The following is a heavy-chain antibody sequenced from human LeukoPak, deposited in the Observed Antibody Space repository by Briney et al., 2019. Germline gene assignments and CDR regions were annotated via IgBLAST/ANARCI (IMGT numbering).Heavy chain of an antibody. D-gene: IGHD2-2*01. CDR1: GGSISSGNYY. Sequence: SQTLSLTCTVSGGSISSGNYYWSWIRKPAGKGLEWIGHIYTSGSTNYNPSLKSRVTMSVDMSKNQFSLKLRSVTAADTAVYYCARDVVAARGSFDYWGQGTLVTVSS. V-gene: IGHV4-61*09. CDR2: IYTSGST. CDR3: ARDVVAARGSFDY. J-gene: IGHJ4*02.